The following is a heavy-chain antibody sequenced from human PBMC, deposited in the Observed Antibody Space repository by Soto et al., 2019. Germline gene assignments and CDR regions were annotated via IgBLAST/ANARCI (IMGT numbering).Heavy chain of an antibody. J-gene: IGHJ6*02. D-gene: IGHD6-25*01. Sequence: ASVKVSCKASGYTFTGYYMHWVRQAPGQGLEWMGWINPNSGGTNYAQKFQGRVTMTRDTSISTAYMELSRLRSDDTAVYYCARWLGYSSGRHPLNYYYGMDVWGQGTTVTVSS. CDR3: ARWLGYSSGRHPLNYYYGMDV. CDR2: INPNSGGT. V-gene: IGHV1-2*02. CDR1: GYTFTGYY.